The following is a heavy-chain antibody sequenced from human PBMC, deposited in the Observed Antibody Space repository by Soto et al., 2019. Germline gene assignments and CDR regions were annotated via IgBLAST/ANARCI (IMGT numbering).Heavy chain of an antibody. J-gene: IGHJ5*02. Sequence: EVQLLESGGGLVQPGGSLRLSCEASGFASNNYALTWVRQAPGKGLEWVSSISGSGATTYYADSVKGRFTLSRDNSQNTLYLQMSSLRSEDTAIYYCVKDGGVPCYIGCWFDPWGQGTLVTVSS. CDR1: GFASNNYA. V-gene: IGHV3-23*01. CDR3: VKDGGVPCYIGCWFDP. D-gene: IGHD2-8*02. CDR2: ISGSGATT.